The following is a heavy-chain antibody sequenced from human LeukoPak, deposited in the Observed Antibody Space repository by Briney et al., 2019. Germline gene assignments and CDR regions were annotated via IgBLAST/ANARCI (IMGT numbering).Heavy chain of an antibody. V-gene: IGHV4-38-2*02. CDR2: FHHSGST. J-gene: IGHJ4*02. Sequence: SETLSLTCSVSGYSISSGFYWDWIRQPPGKGLEWIGSFHHSGSTPYNPSLNSRVSISVDTSKNQLSLKLSSVTAADTAVYYCARREGYNFDYWGQGTLVIVSS. CDR3: ARREGYNFDY. D-gene: IGHD5-24*01. CDR1: GYSISSGFY.